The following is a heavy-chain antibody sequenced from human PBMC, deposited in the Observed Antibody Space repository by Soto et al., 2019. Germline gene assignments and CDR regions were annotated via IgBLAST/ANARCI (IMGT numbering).Heavy chain of an antibody. V-gene: IGHV4-31*03. D-gene: IGHD3-10*01. J-gene: IGHJ5*02. CDR2: IYYSGST. CDR1: GGSISSGGYY. CDR3: ARVERFGELLRNINWFDP. Sequence: SETLSLTCTVSGGSISSGGYYWSWIRQHPGKGLEWIGYIYYSGSTYYNPSLKSRVTISVDTSKNQFSLKLSSVTAADTAVYYCARVERFGELLRNINWFDPWGQGTLVTVSS.